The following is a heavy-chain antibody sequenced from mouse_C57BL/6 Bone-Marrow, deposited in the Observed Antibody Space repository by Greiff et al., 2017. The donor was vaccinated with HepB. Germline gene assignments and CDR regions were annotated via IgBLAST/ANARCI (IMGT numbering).Heavy chain of an antibody. Sequence: VKLMESGPELVKPGASVKLSCKASGYTFTSYDINWVKQRPGQGLEWIGWIYPRAGSNKYNEKFKGKAPLTVDTSSSTAYMELHSLTSEDSAVYFCAREIDYGSSGDWYFDVWGTGTTVTVSS. CDR1: GYTFTSYD. CDR2: IYPRAGSN. J-gene: IGHJ1*03. V-gene: IGHV1-85*01. D-gene: IGHD1-1*01. CDR3: AREIDYGSSGDWYFDV.